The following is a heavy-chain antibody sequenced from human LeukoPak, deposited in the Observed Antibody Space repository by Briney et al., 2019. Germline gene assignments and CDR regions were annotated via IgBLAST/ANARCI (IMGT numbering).Heavy chain of an antibody. V-gene: IGHV3-30*03. CDR2: ISNDGSDK. J-gene: IGHJ4*02. CDR3: ASRSMASDY. CDR1: GFTFSSYW. D-gene: IGHD2/OR15-2a*01. Sequence: GGSLRLSCAASGFTFSSYWMTWVRQAPGKGLEWVALISNDGSDKSYADSVKGRFTISRDNSKNTLYLQMNSLRTEDTALYYCASRSMASDYWGQGTLVTVSS.